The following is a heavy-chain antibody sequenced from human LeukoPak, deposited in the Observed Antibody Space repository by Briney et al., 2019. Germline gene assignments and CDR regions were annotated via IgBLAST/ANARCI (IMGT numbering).Heavy chain of an antibody. D-gene: IGHD3-22*01. J-gene: IGHJ3*02. CDR1: GGSISSYY. CDR2: IYYSGST. Sequence: SETLSLTCTVPGGSISSYYWSWIRQPPGKGLEWIGYIYYSGSTNYNPSLKSRVTISVDTSKNQFSLKLSSVTAADTAVYYCARDYLNRYYYDSSGYYFDIWGQGTMVTVSS. V-gene: IGHV4-59*01. CDR3: ARDYLNRYYYDSSGYYFDI.